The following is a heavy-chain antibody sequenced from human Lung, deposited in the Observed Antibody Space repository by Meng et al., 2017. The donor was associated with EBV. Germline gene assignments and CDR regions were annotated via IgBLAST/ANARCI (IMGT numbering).Heavy chain of an antibody. CDR3: ARFYCSSTSCPHVLFDY. V-gene: IGHV1-18*01. CDR1: GFIFTSYA. J-gene: IGHJ4*02. CDR2: ISAYNGNT. D-gene: IGHD2-2*01. Sequence: QVELVQSGAEVMKPGSPVKVFCQAFGFIFTSYAISWVRQAPGQGLQYMGWISAYNGNTNYAQELQGRVTMTTDTSTSTAYMELRSLRFDDTAVYYCARFYCSSTSCPHVLFDYWGQGTLVTVSS.